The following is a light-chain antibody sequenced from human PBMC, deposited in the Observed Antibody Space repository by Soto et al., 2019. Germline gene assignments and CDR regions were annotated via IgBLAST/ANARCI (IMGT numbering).Light chain of an antibody. CDR3: QQYNGWPGT. CDR1: HSVATN. J-gene: IGKJ1*01. CDR2: GAS. V-gene: IGKV3-15*01. Sequence: EIVMTQSPATLSVSPGEGATRSCRGTHSVATNLAWYQLKPGQAHRLLVYGASTRATGIPARFRGSGSGTKFTLTNSSQQCEDFAVHYGQQYNGWPGTFGRGTKV.